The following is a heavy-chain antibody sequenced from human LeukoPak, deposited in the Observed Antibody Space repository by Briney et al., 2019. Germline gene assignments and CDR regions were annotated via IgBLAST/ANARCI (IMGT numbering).Heavy chain of an antibody. CDR3: ARATNLWFGDYYYYMDV. CDR1: GGSISSYY. CDR2: IYYSGST. V-gene: IGHV4-59*01. J-gene: IGHJ6*03. D-gene: IGHD3-10*01. Sequence: SETLSLTCTVSGGSISSYYWSWIRQPPGKGLEWIGYIYYSGSTNYNPSLKSRVTISVDTSKNQFSLKLSSVTAADTAVYYCARATNLWFGDYYYYMDVWGKGTTVTISS.